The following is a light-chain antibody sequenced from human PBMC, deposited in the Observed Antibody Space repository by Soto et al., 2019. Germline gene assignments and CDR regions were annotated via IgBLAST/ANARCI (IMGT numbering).Light chain of an antibody. V-gene: IGKV1-5*01. CDR2: DVS. Sequence: DIQMTQSPSTLSASVGDRVTITCRASQNVTTWLAWYQHKPGNAPKLLLYDVSNLESGVPSRFRGSGSGTEFTLTISSLHSDYFATYFCQHYDSYRTFGQGTKVDIK. CDR1: QNVTTW. CDR3: QHYDSYRT. J-gene: IGKJ1*01.